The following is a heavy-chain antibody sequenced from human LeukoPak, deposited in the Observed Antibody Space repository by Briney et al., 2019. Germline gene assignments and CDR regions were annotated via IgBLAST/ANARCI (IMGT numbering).Heavy chain of an antibody. D-gene: IGHD1-26*01. J-gene: IGHJ4*02. Sequence: GASVKVSCKASGYTFTGYYMHWVRQAPGQGLEGMGRINPNSGDTNYAQKFQGRVTMTRDPSIKTAYMELSGLRSADTAVYYCAVSSRYSGSYFSYFDYWGQGTLVTVSS. CDR3: AVSSRYSGSYFSYFDY. CDR2: INPNSGDT. CDR1: GYTFTGYY. V-gene: IGHV1-2*06.